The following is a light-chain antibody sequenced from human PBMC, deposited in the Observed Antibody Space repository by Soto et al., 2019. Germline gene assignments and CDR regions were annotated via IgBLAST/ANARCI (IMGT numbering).Light chain of an antibody. CDR1: QGIRND. Sequence: AIQMTQSPSSLSASVGDRVTITCRASQGIRNDLGWYQQKPGKAPKLLIYPASSLQSGVPARFSGGASGTDFTLTIRSLQPEDFATYYCLQDYHYPWTFGQGTKVEIK. J-gene: IGKJ1*01. CDR3: LQDYHYPWT. V-gene: IGKV1-6*01. CDR2: PAS.